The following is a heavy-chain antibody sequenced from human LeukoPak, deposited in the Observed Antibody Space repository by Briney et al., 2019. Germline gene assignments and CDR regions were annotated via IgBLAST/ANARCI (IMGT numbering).Heavy chain of an antibody. Sequence: GGSLRLSCAASGFTFSNYGMHWVRQAPGKGLEYVSAISSNGGSTYYANSVKGRFTISRDNSKNTLYLQMGSLRAEDMAVYYCARSLERSGPYYYYMDAWGTGTTVTVSS. D-gene: IGHD1-1*01. J-gene: IGHJ6*03. CDR1: GFTFSNYG. CDR2: ISSNGGST. CDR3: ARSLERSGPYYYYMDA. V-gene: IGHV3-64*01.